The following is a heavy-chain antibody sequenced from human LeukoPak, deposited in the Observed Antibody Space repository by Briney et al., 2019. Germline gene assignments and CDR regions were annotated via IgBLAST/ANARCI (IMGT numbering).Heavy chain of an antibody. CDR3: ARGPYGDYIDAFDI. Sequence: GGSLRLSCTASGFTFSTYSMNWVRQAPGKGVEWLSYISDSGSKIFYADSVRGRFTISRDNAKNSLFLQMNSLRAEDTAMFYCARGPYGDYIDAFDIWGQGTMVTVSS. J-gene: IGHJ3*02. CDR2: ISDSGSKI. CDR1: GFTFSTYS. V-gene: IGHV3-48*01. D-gene: IGHD4-17*01.